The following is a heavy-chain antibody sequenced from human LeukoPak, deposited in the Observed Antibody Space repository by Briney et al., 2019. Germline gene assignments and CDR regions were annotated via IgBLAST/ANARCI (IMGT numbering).Heavy chain of an antibody. CDR3: AKGGTGYDYSDY. CDR2: ISGSGGSA. Sequence: GGSLRLSCVASGFTFSGYAMAWVRQAPGKGLEWVSGISGSGGSAYDADSVKGRFTISGDNAKNTLYLQMNSLRAEDTAVYYCAKGGTGYDYSDYWGQGTLVAVSS. J-gene: IGHJ4*02. CDR1: GFTFSGYA. V-gene: IGHV3-23*01. D-gene: IGHD5-12*01.